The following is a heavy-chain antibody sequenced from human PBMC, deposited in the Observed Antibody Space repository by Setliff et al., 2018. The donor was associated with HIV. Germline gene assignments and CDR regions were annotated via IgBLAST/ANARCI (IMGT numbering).Heavy chain of an antibody. J-gene: IGHJ4*02. D-gene: IGHD3-9*01. CDR1: GFTFTDYA. Sequence: GGSLRLSCAASGFTFTDYAMTWVRQAPGKGLEWVSGISGGGDDTSDADSVKGRFTISRDNSKDTLYLQMSSLRADDTAIYYCARAPGDILTAYFGGLDYWGQGALVTVSS. CDR2: ISGGGDDT. V-gene: IGHV3-23*01. CDR3: ARAPGDILTAYFGGLDY.